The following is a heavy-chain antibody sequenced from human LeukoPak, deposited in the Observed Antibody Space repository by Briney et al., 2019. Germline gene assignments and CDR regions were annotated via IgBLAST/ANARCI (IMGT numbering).Heavy chain of an antibody. D-gene: IGHD3-10*01. V-gene: IGHV4-59*01. Sequence: SETLSLTCTVSGDFISSYYWSWIRQTPEKGLEWIAYISYSGSTNYNPSLKSRVTISVDTSKTQFSLKMNSVTAADTAVYYCARLRRITMAGPDYWYFDLWGRGTLVTVSS. CDR1: GDFISSYY. CDR3: ARLRRITMAGPDYWYFDL. CDR2: ISYSGST. J-gene: IGHJ2*01.